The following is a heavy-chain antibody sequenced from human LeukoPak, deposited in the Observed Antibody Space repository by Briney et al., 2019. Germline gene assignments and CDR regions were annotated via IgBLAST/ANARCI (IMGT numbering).Heavy chain of an antibody. CDR3: GRPWYNWNDGWFDP. V-gene: IGHV4-39*01. CDR1: GGSISSSSYY. J-gene: IGHJ5*02. Sequence: SETLSLTCTVSGGSISSSSYYWGWIRQPPGKGLEWVGTIYYSGSTYYNPSPKSRVTISVDTPNHQFPLNLTPVTAAGTPLFSCGRPWYNWNDGWFDPWGQGTLVTVSS. D-gene: IGHD1-1*01. CDR2: IYYSGST.